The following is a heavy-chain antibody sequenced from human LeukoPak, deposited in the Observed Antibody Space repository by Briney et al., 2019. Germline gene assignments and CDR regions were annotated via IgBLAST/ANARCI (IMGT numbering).Heavy chain of an antibody. V-gene: IGHV1-18*01. D-gene: IGHD2-15*01. CDR2: ISAYNGNT. CDR1: GYTFTSYG. Sequence: GASVRVSSMASGYTFTSYGISWVRQAPGQGLEWMGWISAYNGNTNYAQKLQGRVTMTTDTSTSTAYMELRSLRSDDTAVYYCARDLATQDYYYYMDVWGKGTTVTVSS. J-gene: IGHJ6*03. CDR3: ARDLATQDYYYYMDV.